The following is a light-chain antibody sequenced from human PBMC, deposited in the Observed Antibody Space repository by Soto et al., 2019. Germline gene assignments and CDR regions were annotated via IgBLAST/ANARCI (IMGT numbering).Light chain of an antibody. V-gene: IGKV3-20*01. Sequence: ETVLRQSPGTLYFSPGERATLSCRASQSVGNSHVAWYQQRRGLPPRLLIYGASNRATGIPDRFSGSGSGADFTLTISRLEPEDFAVYFCHQYGNSPPGTFGQGTRLEIK. CDR3: HQYGNSPPGT. J-gene: IGKJ5*01. CDR1: QSVGNSH. CDR2: GAS.